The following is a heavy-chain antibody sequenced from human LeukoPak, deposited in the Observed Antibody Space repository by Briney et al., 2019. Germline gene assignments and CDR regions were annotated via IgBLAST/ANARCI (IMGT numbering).Heavy chain of an antibody. D-gene: IGHD2-21*01. V-gene: IGHV4-4*09. CDR2: INTKGET. Sequence: SETLSLTCTVSGVSMSAYQWSWVRQSPEKGLEWIGCINTKGETSYNPSLKSRVTTSVDTSKSQFSLRLTSVTAADTAVYYCATSSDAKIAPFDRWGQGAPVTV. CDR3: ATSSDAKIAPFDR. J-gene: IGHJ4*02. CDR1: GVSMSAYQ.